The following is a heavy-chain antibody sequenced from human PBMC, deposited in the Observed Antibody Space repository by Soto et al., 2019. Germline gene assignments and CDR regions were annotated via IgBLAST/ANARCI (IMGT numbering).Heavy chain of an antibody. V-gene: IGHV4-4*07. CDR3: AGIGEEIYYGMDV. Sequence: PSETLSLTCPVAGGSISNYYWNWIRQPAGKGLEWIGRIYTSGSTNYNPSLKSRVTMLVDTSKSEFSLKLNSVTAADTAVYYCAGIGEEIYYGMDVWGQGTTVTVSS. D-gene: IGHD2-21*01. CDR1: GGSISNYY. J-gene: IGHJ6*02. CDR2: IYTSGST.